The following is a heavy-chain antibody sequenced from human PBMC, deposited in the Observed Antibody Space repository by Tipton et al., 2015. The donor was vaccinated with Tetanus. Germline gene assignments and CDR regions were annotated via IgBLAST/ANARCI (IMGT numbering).Heavy chain of an antibody. J-gene: IGHJ6*02. CDR1: GGSISSGGYY. D-gene: IGHD4-17*01. V-gene: IGHV4-31*03. CDR3: ARDGETTVTLGTYGTDV. CDR2: IYYSGST. Sequence: TLSLTCTVSGGSISSGGYYWSWIRQHPGKGLEWIGYIYYSGSTYYNPSLKSRVTISVDTSKNQFSLKLSSVTAADTAVYYCARDGETTVTLGTYGTDVWGQGTTVTVSS.